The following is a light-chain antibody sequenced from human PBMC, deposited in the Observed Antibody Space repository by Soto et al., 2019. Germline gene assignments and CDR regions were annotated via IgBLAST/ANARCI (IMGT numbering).Light chain of an antibody. J-gene: IGKJ4*01. Sequence: EIVLTQSPATLSLSPGERATLSCRASQSVSSYLAWYQQKPGQAPRLLIYDASSRATGTPARFSGSGSGTDFTLTISCLEPEDFAVYYCQQRANWPLTFGGGTKVEIK. V-gene: IGKV3-11*01. CDR1: QSVSSY. CDR2: DAS. CDR3: QQRANWPLT.